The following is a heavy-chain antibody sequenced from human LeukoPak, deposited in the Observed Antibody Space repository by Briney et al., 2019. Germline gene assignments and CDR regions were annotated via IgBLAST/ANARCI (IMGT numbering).Heavy chain of an antibody. V-gene: IGHV4-4*07. Sequence: SETLSLTCTVSGGSISSYYWSWIRQPPGQGLEWIGRIYTSGSTNYNPSLKSRVTMSVDTSKNQFSLKLSSVTAADTAVYYCARGPISQLRYFDYWGQGTLVTVSS. CDR3: ARGPISQLRYFDY. CDR2: IYTSGST. CDR1: GGSISSYY. J-gene: IGHJ4*02. D-gene: IGHD3-9*01.